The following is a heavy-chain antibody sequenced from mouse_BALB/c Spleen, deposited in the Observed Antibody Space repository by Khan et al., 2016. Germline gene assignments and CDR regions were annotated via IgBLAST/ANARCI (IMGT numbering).Heavy chain of an antibody. Sequence: QVQLKESGAELMKPGASVKISCKATGYTFSSYWIEWVKQRPGHGLEWIGEILPGSGSTNYNEKFKGKATFTADTSSNTAYMQLSSLTSEDSAVYYCARWGTEFAYWGRGTLVTVSA. CDR3: ARWGTEFAY. CDR2: ILPGSGST. CDR1: GYTFSSYW. D-gene: IGHD3-3*01. J-gene: IGHJ3*01. V-gene: IGHV1-9*01.